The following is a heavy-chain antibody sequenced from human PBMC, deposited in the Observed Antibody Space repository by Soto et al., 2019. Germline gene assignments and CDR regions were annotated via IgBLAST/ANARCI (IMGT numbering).Heavy chain of an antibody. CDR2: IYYSGST. V-gene: IGHV4-39*01. D-gene: IGHD6-19*01. Sequence: SETLSLTCTVSGGSISSSSYYWGWIRQPPGKGLEWIGSIYYSGSTYYNPSLKSRVTISVDTSKNQFSLKLSSVTAADTAVYYCARLGGWYYFDYWGQGTLVTVSS. CDR1: GGSISSSSYY. J-gene: IGHJ4*02. CDR3: ARLGGWYYFDY.